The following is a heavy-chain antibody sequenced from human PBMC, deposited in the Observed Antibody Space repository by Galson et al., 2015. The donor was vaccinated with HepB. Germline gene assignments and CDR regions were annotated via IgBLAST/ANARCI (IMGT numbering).Heavy chain of an antibody. D-gene: IGHD6-13*01. CDR3: YRVGDFSGYSSK. Sequence: SLRLSCAASGFIFGGSALDWVRQASEKGPQWVGRIRSKSSNYATLYNPSLQGRFTISRDDSKNMAYLQMRNLRTEDTAVYYCYRVGDFSGYSSKWGQGTLVTVSS. CDR2: IRSKSSNYAT. CDR1: GFIFGGSA. J-gene: IGHJ4*02. V-gene: IGHV3-73*01.